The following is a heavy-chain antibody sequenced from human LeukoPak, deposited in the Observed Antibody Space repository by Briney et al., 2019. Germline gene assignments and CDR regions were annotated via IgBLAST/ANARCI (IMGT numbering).Heavy chain of an antibody. CDR2: ISYDGSNK. CDR1: GFTFSSYA. V-gene: IGHV3-30-3*01. Sequence: GRSLRLFCAASGFTFSSYAMHWVRQAPGKGLEWVAVISYDGSNKYYADSVKGRFTISRDNSKNTLYLQMNSLRAEDTAVYYCARDSPYSSSNWFDPWGQGTLVTVSS. D-gene: IGHD6-6*01. J-gene: IGHJ5*02. CDR3: ARDSPYSSSNWFDP.